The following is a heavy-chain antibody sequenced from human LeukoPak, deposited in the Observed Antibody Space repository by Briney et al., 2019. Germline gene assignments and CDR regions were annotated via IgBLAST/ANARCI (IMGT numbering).Heavy chain of an antibody. Sequence: GGSLRLSCAASGFTFSSYAMHWVRQAPGKGLEWVAVISYDGSNKYYADSVKGRFTISRDNSKSTLYLQMNSLRAEDTAVYYCARFAAGGSYYYYMDVWGRGTTVTVSS. J-gene: IGHJ6*03. CDR3: ARFAAGGSYYYYMDV. D-gene: IGHD6-25*01. V-gene: IGHV3-30-3*01. CDR2: ISYDGSNK. CDR1: GFTFSSYA.